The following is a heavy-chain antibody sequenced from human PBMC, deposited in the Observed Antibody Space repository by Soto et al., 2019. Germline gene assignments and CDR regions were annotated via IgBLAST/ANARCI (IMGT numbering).Heavy chain of an antibody. J-gene: IGHJ6*02. CDR3: ARHVNMGATPGIFYYGMDV. Sequence: SETLSLTCTVSGDSISAYSWSWVRQPPGKGLEWIGNIHYNGNTKYNPSLKSRVTMSLDTSKNQFSLNLNSVTAADAAVYYCARHVNMGATPGIFYYGMDVWGQGTTVTVSS. CDR2: IHYNGNT. V-gene: IGHV4-59*08. CDR1: GDSISAYS. D-gene: IGHD1-26*01.